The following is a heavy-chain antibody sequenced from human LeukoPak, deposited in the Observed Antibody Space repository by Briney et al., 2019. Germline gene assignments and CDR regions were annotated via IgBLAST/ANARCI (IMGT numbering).Heavy chain of an antibody. CDR1: GFTFSSYP. D-gene: IGHD5-18*01. V-gene: IGHV3-23*01. J-gene: IGHJ4*02. Sequence: PGGSLRLSCAASGFTFSSYPMSWVRQAPGKGLQWVSAISGGGASTYYADSVKGRFTISRDNSKNTLYLQMNSLRAEDTAVYYCAKTGTAMVYWGQGTLVTVSS. CDR2: ISGGGAST. CDR3: AKTGTAMVY.